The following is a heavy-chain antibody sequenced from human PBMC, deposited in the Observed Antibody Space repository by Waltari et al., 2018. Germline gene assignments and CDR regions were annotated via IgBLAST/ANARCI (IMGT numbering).Heavy chain of an antibody. CDR3: ARRQRSYYAFAFDI. V-gene: IGHV4-39*01. CDR2: IYYSGST. J-gene: IGHJ3*02. D-gene: IGHD1-26*01. Sequence: QLQLQESGPGLVKPSETLSLTCTVSGGSISSSSYYWGWLRQPPGKGLEWIGSIYYSGSTYYNPSLKSRVTISVDTSKNQFSLKLSSVTAADTAVYYCARRQRSYYAFAFDIWGQGTMVTVSS. CDR1: GGSISSSSYY.